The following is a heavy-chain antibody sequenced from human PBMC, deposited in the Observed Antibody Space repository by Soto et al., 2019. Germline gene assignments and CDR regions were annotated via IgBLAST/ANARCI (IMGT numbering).Heavy chain of an antibody. D-gene: IGHD6-19*01. CDR1: GFTFSSYA. V-gene: IGHV3-30-3*01. CDR2: ISYDGSNK. CDR3: ARGPIAVAGRIDY. J-gene: IGHJ4*02. Sequence: QVQLVESGGGVVQPGRSLRLSCEASGFTFSSYAMHWVRQAPGKGLEWVAVISYDGSNKYYADSVKGRFTISRDNSKNTLYLQMNSLRAEDTAVYYCARGPIAVAGRIDYWGQGTLVTVSS.